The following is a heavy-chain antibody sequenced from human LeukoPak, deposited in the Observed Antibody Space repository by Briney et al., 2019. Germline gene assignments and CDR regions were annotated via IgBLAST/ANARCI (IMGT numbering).Heavy chain of an antibody. V-gene: IGHV4-31*03. CDR1: GGSISSGGYH. D-gene: IGHD3-22*01. CDR3: ARGESYYDSSGYYDY. J-gene: IGHJ4*02. Sequence: SETLSLTCTVSGGSISSGGYHWSWIRQHPGKGLEWIGYIYYSGSTYYNPSLKSRVTISVDTSKNQFSLKLSSVTAADTAVYYCARGESYYDSSGYYDYWGQGTLVTVSS. CDR2: IYYSGST.